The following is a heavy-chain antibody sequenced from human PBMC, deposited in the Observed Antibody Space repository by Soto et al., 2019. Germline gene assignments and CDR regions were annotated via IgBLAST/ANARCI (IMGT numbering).Heavy chain of an antibody. D-gene: IGHD7-27*01. CDR3: ARGWGRIFDY. Sequence: QVQLQQWGAGLLKPSETLSLTCAVYGGSFSGYYWNWIRQPPGKGVEWIGEINHSGSTNYIPSLKSRVTLSVDTSKNLFSLKLSSVTAADTAVYYCARGWGRIFDYWGQGTLVTVSS. J-gene: IGHJ4*02. V-gene: IGHV4-34*01. CDR2: INHSGST. CDR1: GGSFSGYY.